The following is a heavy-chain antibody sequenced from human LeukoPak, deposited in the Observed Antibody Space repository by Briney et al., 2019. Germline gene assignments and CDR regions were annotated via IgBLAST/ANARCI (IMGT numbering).Heavy chain of an antibody. V-gene: IGHV3-33*06. Sequence: GRSLRLSCAASGFTFSSYGMHWVRQAPGKGLDWVAVIWYDGSNKYYADSVKGRFTISRDNSKNTLNLQMNSLRAEDTAVYYCAKDLNGSGFGYWGQGTLVTLSS. CDR2: IWYDGSNK. J-gene: IGHJ4*02. D-gene: IGHD6-19*01. CDR1: GFTFSSYG. CDR3: AKDLNGSGFGY.